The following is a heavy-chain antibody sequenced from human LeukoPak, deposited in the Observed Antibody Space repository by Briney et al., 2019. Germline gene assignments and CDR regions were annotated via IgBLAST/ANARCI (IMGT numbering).Heavy chain of an antibody. V-gene: IGHV1-18*01. D-gene: IGHD4-17*01. CDR1: GYTFTSYG. CDR2: ISAYNGNT. Sequence: ASVKVSCKASGYTFTSYGISWVRQAPGQGLEWMGWISAYNGNTNYAQKLQGRVTMTTDRSTSTAYMELRSLRSDDTAVYYCASPTETTVDAFDIWGQGTMVTASS. CDR3: ASPTETTVDAFDI. J-gene: IGHJ3*02.